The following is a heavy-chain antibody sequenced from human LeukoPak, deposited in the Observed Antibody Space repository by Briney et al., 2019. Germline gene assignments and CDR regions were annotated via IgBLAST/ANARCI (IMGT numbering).Heavy chain of an antibody. J-gene: IGHJ4*02. Sequence: SETLSLTCTVSGGSISSYYWSWIRQPPGKGLEWIGYIYYSGSTNYNPSLKNRVTISVDTSKNQFSLKLSSVTAADTAVYYCATSRGARATRPFDYWGQGTLVTVSS. CDR3: ATSRGARATRPFDY. CDR2: IYYSGST. D-gene: IGHD5-12*01. CDR1: GGSISSYY. V-gene: IGHV4-59*01.